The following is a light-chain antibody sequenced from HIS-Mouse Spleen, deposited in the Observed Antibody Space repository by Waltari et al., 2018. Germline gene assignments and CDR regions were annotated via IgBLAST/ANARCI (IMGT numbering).Light chain of an antibody. V-gene: IGKV1-9*01. J-gene: IGKJ2*01. CDR2: AAS. CDR1: QGISSY. CDR3: QQYYSYPPT. Sequence: DIQLTQSPSFLSASVGDRVTITCRASQGISSYLAWYQQKPGKAPKLLIYAASTLQSGVPSRFSGSGSGTEFTLTISSLQPEDFATYYCQQYYSYPPTFGQGTKLEIK.